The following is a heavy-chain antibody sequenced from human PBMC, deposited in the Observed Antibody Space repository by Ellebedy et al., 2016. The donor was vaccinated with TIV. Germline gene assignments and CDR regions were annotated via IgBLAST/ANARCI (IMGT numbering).Heavy chain of an antibody. D-gene: IGHD2-21*01. CDR3: SKLIQHTDKDADDI. V-gene: IGHV1-46*04. J-gene: IGHJ3*02. CDR2: IDHSGGPT. CDR1: GYTFTSYS. Sequence: AASVKVPCKASGYTFTSYSMHWVRQSPGQGLEWMGIIDHSGGPTNYAQKLEGRVTLTSDTSTSTVYMELSSLRAEDTAVYYCSKLIQHTDKDADDIWGQGTMVTVSS.